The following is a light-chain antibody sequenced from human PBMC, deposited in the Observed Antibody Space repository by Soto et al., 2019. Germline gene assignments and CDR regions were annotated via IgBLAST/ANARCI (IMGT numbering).Light chain of an antibody. Sequence: DIVMTQSPDSLAASLGERATNNCKSSQSVLYSSKNKNYLAWYQQRPGQPPKLLIYWASTRESGVPDRFSGSGSGTDLTLTITSLQAEDVAVYYCQQYESTPPTFGQGTKLEIK. V-gene: IGKV4-1*01. CDR3: QQYESTPPT. CDR2: WAS. J-gene: IGKJ2*01. CDR1: QSVLYSSKNKNY.